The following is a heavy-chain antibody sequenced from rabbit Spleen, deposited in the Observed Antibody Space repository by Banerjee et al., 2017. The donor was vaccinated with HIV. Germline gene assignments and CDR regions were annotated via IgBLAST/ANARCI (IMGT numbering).Heavy chain of an antibody. V-gene: IGHV1S40*01. Sequence: QSLEESGGDLVKPGASLTLTCTASGVSFSVSSYMCWVRQAPGKGLEWIACIDAGSSDYIYSATWAKGRFTISKTSSTTVTLQMTSLTAADTATYFCARESSYATYAGYGYAARYYGMDLWGPGTLVTVS. J-gene: IGHJ6*01. D-gene: IGHD6-1*01. CDR1: GVSFSVSSY. CDR2: IDAGSSDYI. CDR3: ARESSYATYAGYGYAARYYGMDL.